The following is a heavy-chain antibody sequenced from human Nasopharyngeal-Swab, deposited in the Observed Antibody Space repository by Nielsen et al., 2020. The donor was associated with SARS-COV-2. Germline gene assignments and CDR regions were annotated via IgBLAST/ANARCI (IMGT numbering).Heavy chain of an antibody. CDR2: IKQDGSKK. J-gene: IGHJ4*02. CDR1: GFSFSSYW. Sequence: GGSLRLSCEASGFSFSSYWMTWVRQAPGKGLEWVANIKQDGSKKNYVDSVEGRFTISRDDAVNSLYLQMNSLRAEDTAVYYCATHNDYRFENWGQGTLISVSS. D-gene: IGHD4-11*01. V-gene: IGHV3-7*05. CDR3: ATHNDYRFEN.